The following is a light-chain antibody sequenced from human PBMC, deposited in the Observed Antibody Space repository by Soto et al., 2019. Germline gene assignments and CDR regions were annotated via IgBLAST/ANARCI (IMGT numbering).Light chain of an antibody. CDR2: GAS. V-gene: IGKV3-20*01. CDR1: QSVSSSY. CDR3: QQYGSSPRMYT. Sequence: EIVLTQSPGTLSLSPGERATLSCRASQSVSSSYLAWYQQKPGQAHRLLIYGASSRATGIPDRFSGSGSGTDFTLTISRLEPEDFAVYYCQQYGSSPRMYTFGQGTKLEIK. J-gene: IGKJ2*01.